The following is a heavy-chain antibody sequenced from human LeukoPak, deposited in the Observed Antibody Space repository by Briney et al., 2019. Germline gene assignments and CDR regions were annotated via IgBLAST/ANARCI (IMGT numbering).Heavy chain of an antibody. CDR1: GFTFSSYG. CDR2: IWFDGSNK. Sequence: GGSLRLSGAASGFTFSSYGMHWVRQAPGKGLGWVGVIWFDGSNKDYANSVKGRFTISRDNSKNTLSLQMNSLGAEDTAVYYCAKDFSRYSGSYLDYWGQGTLVTVSS. D-gene: IGHD1-26*01. CDR3: AKDFSRYSGSYLDY. V-gene: IGHV3-33*03. J-gene: IGHJ4*02.